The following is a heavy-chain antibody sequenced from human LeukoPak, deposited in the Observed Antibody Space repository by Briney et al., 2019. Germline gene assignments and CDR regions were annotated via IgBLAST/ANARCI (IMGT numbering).Heavy chain of an antibody. Sequence: AGGSLRSSCAAPGSTFSSNWMSWARRAQGKGLEWVAKIKKDGSEKYYVDSVKGRFTISRDNAKNSLYLQMNSLRAEDTAVYYCARDPGQQTPTGDYPYYFDYWGQGTLVTVSS. J-gene: IGHJ4*02. D-gene: IGHD4-17*01. CDR3: ARDPGQQTPTGDYPYYFDY. CDR2: IKKDGSEK. CDR1: GSTFSSNW. V-gene: IGHV3-7*01.